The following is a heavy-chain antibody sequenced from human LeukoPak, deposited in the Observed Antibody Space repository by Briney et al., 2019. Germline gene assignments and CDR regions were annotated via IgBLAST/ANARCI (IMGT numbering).Heavy chain of an antibody. D-gene: IGHD1-26*01. J-gene: IGHJ4*02. Sequence: GGSLRLSCAASGFTVSSNYMSWVRQAPGKGLEWVSVIYSGGSTYYADSVKGRFTISRDNSKNTLYLQMNSLRAEDTAVYYCASSWYSGSPSLYDYWGQGTLVTVSS. V-gene: IGHV3-66*01. CDR2: IYSGGST. CDR3: ASSWYSGSPSLYDY. CDR1: GFTVSSNY.